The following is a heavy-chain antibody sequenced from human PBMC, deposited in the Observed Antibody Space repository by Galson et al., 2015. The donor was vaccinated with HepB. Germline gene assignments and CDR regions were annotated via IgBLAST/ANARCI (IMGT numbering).Heavy chain of an antibody. CDR2: IYYSGST. CDR3: ARDTTGELTGAFDY. D-gene: IGHD7-27*01. CDR1: GGSISSGGYY. J-gene: IGHJ4*02. V-gene: IGHV4-30-4*01. Sequence: TLSLTCAVSGGSISSGGYYWSWIRQPPGKGLEWIGYIYYSGSTYYNPSLKSRVTISVDTSKNQFSLKLSSVTAADTAVYYCARDTTGELTGAFDYWGQGTLVTVSS.